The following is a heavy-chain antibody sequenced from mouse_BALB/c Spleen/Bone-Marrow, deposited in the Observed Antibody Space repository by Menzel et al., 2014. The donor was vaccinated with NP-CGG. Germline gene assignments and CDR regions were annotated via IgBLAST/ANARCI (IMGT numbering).Heavy chain of an antibody. Sequence: EVQLAESGPGLVIPSRPASLTCTVSGSSITSDYAWNWIRQFPGSKLEWMGYINYNGSTTYNPSLTSRISITRNTSKNQLFLQLNSVTNEDTATYYCSRDYYGSGYFGCWGQGTPLPVSS. CDR1: GSSITSDYA. D-gene: IGHD1-1*01. J-gene: IGHJ2*01. CDR3: SRDYYGSGYFGC. CDR2: INYNGST. V-gene: IGHV3-2*02.